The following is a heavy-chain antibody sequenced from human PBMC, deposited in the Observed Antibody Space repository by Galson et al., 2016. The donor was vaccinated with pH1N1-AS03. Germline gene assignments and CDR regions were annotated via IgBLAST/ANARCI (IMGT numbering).Heavy chain of an antibody. CDR3: ARVQGGCSRTSCYQDP. CDR1: GGSITINY. J-gene: IGHJ5*02. Sequence: ETLSLTCTVSGGSITINYWIWIRQPPGKGLEWIGYISYSGFTNYNPSLKSRVTISVDTSKNQFSLKLSSVTAADTAIYYCARVQGGCSRTSCYQDPWGQGTLVTVSS. D-gene: IGHD2-2*01. CDR2: ISYSGFT. V-gene: IGHV4-59*12.